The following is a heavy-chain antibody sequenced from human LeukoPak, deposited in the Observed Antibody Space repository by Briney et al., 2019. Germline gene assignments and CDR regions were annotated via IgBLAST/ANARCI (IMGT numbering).Heavy chain of an antibody. J-gene: IGHJ4*02. CDR1: GYSISSGYY. D-gene: IGHD2/OR15-2a*01. Sequence: PSETLSLTCTVSGYSISSGYYWGWIRQPPGKGLEWIGSIYHSGSTYYNPSLKSRVTISVDTSKNQFSLKLSSVTAADTAVYYCAETQFLAPFDYWGQGVLVIVSS. CDR3: AETQFLAPFDY. CDR2: IYHSGST. V-gene: IGHV4-38-2*02.